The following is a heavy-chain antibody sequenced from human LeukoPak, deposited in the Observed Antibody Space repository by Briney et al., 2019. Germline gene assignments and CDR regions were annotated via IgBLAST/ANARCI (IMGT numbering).Heavy chain of an antibody. CDR1: GFTFSDNY. Sequence: KPGGSLRLSCAASGFTFSDNYMSWIRQAPGKGLEWVSYISSVGSIIFYADSVKGRFTMSRDNAKNTLYLQMSSLRAEDTAVYYCATQIRGVIYWGQGTLVTVSS. J-gene: IGHJ4*02. V-gene: IGHV3-11*04. D-gene: IGHD3-10*01. CDR3: ATQIRGVIY. CDR2: ISSVGSII.